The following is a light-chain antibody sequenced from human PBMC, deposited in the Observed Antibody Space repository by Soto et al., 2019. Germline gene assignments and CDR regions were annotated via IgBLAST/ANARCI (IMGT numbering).Light chain of an antibody. CDR2: GAS. V-gene: IGKV3-20*01. J-gene: IGKJ2*01. CDR3: QQYETSPRA. CDR1: QSVSSNY. Sequence: EIVLTQSPGTLSLSPGERATLSCRASQSVSSNYLAWYQQKPGQAPRLLIYGASSRATGIPDRFSGGGSGTDFTRTISRLEPEDFAVYYCQQYETSPRAFGQGTRLDVK.